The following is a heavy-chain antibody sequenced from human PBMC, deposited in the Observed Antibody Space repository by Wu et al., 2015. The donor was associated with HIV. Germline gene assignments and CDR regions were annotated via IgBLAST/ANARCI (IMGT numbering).Heavy chain of an antibody. CDR1: GYNFIDQY. D-gene: IGHD3-10*01. CDR3: ARGFRDYYGSGSYHPDAFDI. Sequence: QVQLVQSGAEVKKPGASVKVSCKASGYNFIDQYIHWVRQAPGLRPEWMGRINTNTGGTNYEQKFQGRITMTRDTSISTVYMELSRLRSDDTAVYYCARGFRDYYGSGSYHPDAFDIWGQGTMVTVSS. CDR2: INTNTGGT. V-gene: IGHV1-2*02. J-gene: IGHJ3*02.